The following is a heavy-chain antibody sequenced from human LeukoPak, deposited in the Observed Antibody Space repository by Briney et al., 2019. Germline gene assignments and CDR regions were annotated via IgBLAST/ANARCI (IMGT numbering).Heavy chain of an antibody. Sequence: PSETLSLTCAVYGGSFSGYYWSWIRQPPGKGLEWIGEINHSGSTNYNPSLKSRVTISVDTSKNQFSLKLSAVTAADTAVYYCARGGHVDTAMVYYFDYWGQGTLVTVSS. CDR1: GGSFSGYY. CDR2: INHSGST. D-gene: IGHD5-18*01. CDR3: ARGGHVDTAMVYYFDY. J-gene: IGHJ4*02. V-gene: IGHV4-34*01.